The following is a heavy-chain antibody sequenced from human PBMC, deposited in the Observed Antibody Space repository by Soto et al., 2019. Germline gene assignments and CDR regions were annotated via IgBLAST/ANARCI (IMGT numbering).Heavy chain of an antibody. CDR1: GFTFSSYA. D-gene: IGHD4-17*01. Sequence: HPGGSLRLSCAASGFTFSSYAMHWVRQAPGKGLEWVAVISYDGSNKYYADSVKGRFTISRDNSKNTLYLQMNSLRAEDTAVYYCARDPNLDYGGNSDYWGQGTLVTVSS. J-gene: IGHJ4*02. CDR2: ISYDGSNK. V-gene: IGHV3-30-3*01. CDR3: ARDPNLDYGGNSDY.